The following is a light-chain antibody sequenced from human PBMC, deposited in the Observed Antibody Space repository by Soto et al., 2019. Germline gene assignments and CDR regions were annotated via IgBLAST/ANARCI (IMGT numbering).Light chain of an antibody. J-gene: IGKJ5*01. CDR3: QQRSNWPT. Sequence: EIVLTQSAGTLSLSLGERATLSYRASQSVSNNFLAWYQQKPGQAPRLLIYDASNRATGIPARFSGSGSGTDFTLTISSLEPEDFAVYCCQQRSNWPTFGQGTRLEI. CDR1: QSVSNNF. V-gene: IGKV3-11*01. CDR2: DAS.